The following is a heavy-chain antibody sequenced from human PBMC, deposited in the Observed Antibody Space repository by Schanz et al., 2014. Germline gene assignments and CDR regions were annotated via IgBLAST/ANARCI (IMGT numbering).Heavy chain of an antibody. Sequence: QVQLVQSGAEVRKPGASVKVSCKASGYTFISYGISWVRQAPGQGLEWLGWINGYNGHTLYAQKFQGRVTMTRDTSTFTAYMELSSLRSEDTAVYYCARGYGDSPTDFWGQGTLVTVSS. D-gene: IGHD4-17*01. CDR2: INGYNGHT. CDR1: GYTFISYG. V-gene: IGHV1-18*01. J-gene: IGHJ4*02. CDR3: ARGYGDSPTDF.